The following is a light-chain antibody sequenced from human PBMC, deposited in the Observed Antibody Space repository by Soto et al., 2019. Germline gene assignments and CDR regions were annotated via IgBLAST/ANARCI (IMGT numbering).Light chain of an antibody. V-gene: IGKV3-15*01. CDR1: QSVSSN. J-gene: IGKJ1*01. Sequence: EIVMTQSPVTLSVSPGERATLSCRASQSVSSNLAWYQQKCGQAPRLLIYGASTRATGIPARFSGNGSGTEFTLTISSLQSEDFAIYYCQQYNNWPRTFGQGTKVEIK. CDR2: GAS. CDR3: QQYNNWPRT.